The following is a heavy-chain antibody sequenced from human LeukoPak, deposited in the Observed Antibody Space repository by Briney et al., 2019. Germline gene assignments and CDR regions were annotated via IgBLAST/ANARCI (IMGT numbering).Heavy chain of an antibody. D-gene: IGHD3-10*01. Sequence: GASVKVSCKASGYTFTSYGISWVRQAPGQGLEWMGWISAYNGNTNYAQKLQGRVTMTADTSTSTAYMELRSLRSDDTAVYYCARVPIYGSGSYWSYWGQGTLVTVSS. V-gene: IGHV1-18*01. J-gene: IGHJ4*02. CDR3: ARVPIYGSGSYWSY. CDR1: GYTFTSYG. CDR2: ISAYNGNT.